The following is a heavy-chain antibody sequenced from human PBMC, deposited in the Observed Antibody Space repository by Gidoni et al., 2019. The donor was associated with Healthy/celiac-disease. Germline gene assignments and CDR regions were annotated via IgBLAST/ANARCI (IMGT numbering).Heavy chain of an antibody. J-gene: IGHJ6*02. V-gene: IGHV3-15*01. D-gene: IGHD3-10*01. CDR1: GFTFSNAW. CDR3: TTVIWFVEPEPYYYYGMDV. Sequence: EVQLVESGGGLVPPGGSLRLSCAASGFTFSNAWMCWVRQAPGKGLEWVGRIKSKTDGGKTDYAAPVKGRFTISRYDSKNTLYLQMNSLKTEDTAVYYCTTVIWFVEPEPYYYYGMDVWGQGTTVTVSS. CDR2: IKSKTDGGKT.